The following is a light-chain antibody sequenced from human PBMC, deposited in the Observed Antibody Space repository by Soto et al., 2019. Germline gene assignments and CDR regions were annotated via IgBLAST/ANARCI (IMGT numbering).Light chain of an antibody. V-gene: IGKV1-39*01. CDR3: QQSYSRPRT. CDR2: TTS. J-gene: IGKJ1*01. Sequence: DIQMTQSPSSLSASVGDRVTITCRSSQSISTYLNWYQQKPGKAPNLLIYTTSNLESGVPSRFSGNGSGTDFTLTINSLQPEDFATYFCQQSYSRPRTFGQGTKVEVK. CDR1: QSISTY.